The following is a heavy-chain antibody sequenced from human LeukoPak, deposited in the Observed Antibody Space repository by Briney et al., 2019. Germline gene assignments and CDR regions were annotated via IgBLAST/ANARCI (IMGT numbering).Heavy chain of an antibody. CDR3: ARGSGSYSDDAFDI. CDR2: INAGNGNT. V-gene: IGHV1-3*03. Sequence: ASVKLSCKASGYTFTSYAMHWVRQAPGQRLEWMGWINAGNGNTKYSQEFQGRVTITRDTSASTAYMELSSLISEDMAVYYCARGSGSYSDDAFDIWGQGTMVTVSS. CDR1: GYTFTSYA. J-gene: IGHJ3*02. D-gene: IGHD1-26*01.